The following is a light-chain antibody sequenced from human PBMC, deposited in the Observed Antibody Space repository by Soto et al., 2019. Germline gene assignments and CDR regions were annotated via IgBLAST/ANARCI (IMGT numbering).Light chain of an antibody. CDR3: QHRDNTPLT. CDR2: DAS. J-gene: IGKJ1*01. CDR1: QNVSSY. V-gene: IGKV3-11*01. Sequence: EIVLTQSPSTLSSSPGESATLSCRASQNVSSYLAWYQQKPGQAPRLLIYDASDRATGIPARFSGSGSETDFTLTISSLQPEDFALYYCQHRDNTPLTFGQGTKVDIK.